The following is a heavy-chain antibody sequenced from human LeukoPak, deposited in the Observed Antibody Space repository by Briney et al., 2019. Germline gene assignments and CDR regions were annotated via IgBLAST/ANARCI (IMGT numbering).Heavy chain of an antibody. Sequence: GGSLRLSCAASGITFSSYGMSWVRQAPGKGLEWVSSISSTGGTTYYVDSVKGRFTISRDNSKNTLYLQMNSLRAEDTAVYYCATSFGPVIAAAGTGADWGQGALVTVSS. CDR1: GITFSSYG. CDR2: ISSTGGTT. CDR3: ATSFGPVIAAAGTGAD. V-gene: IGHV3-23*01. D-gene: IGHD6-13*01. J-gene: IGHJ4*02.